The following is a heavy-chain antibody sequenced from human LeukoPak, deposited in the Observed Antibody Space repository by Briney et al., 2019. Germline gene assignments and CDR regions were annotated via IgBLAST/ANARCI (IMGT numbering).Heavy chain of an antibody. Sequence: PSETLSLTCTVSGGSISSYYWSWIRQPPGKGLEWIGYIYYSGSTNYNPSLKSRVTISVDTSKNQFSLKLSSVTAADTAVYYCARQDSSGYYRNFEYFQHWGQGTLVTVSS. V-gene: IGHV4-59*01. D-gene: IGHD3-22*01. J-gene: IGHJ1*01. CDR3: ARQDSSGYYRNFEYFQH. CDR2: IYYSGST. CDR1: GGSISSYY.